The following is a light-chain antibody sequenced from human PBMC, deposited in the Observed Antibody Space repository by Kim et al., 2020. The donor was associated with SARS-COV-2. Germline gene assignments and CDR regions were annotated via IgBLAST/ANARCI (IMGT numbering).Light chain of an antibody. Sequence: SVPISCTGTSSDVGGYYHFSWYQQHPGKAPKLLIYEVNKRPSGVPDRFSGSKSGNTASLTISGLQAEDEANYYCNSYAGADTFWMFGGGTQLTVL. CDR3: NSYAGADTFWM. V-gene: IGLV2-11*01. CDR1: SSDVGGYYH. J-gene: IGLJ3*02. CDR2: EVN.